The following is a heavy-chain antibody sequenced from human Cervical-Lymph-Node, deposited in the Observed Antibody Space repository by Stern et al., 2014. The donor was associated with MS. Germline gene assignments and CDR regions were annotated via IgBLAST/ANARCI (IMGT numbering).Heavy chain of an antibody. J-gene: IGHJ6*02. D-gene: IGHD3-22*01. CDR1: GYTFTSYG. CDR2: ISVYNGNT. CDR3: ARDRGYYYQRVGYYYGMDV. Sequence: QVQLVQSGAEVKKPGASVKVSCKASGYTFTSYGISWVRQAPGQGPEWMGWISVYNGNTNYAQKVQGRVTMTTDTSTSTAYMELRTLRSDDTAVYYCARDRGYYYQRVGYYYGMDVWGQGTTVTVSS. V-gene: IGHV1-18*01.